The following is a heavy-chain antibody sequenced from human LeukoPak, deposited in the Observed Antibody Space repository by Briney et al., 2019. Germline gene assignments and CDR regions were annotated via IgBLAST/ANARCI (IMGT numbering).Heavy chain of an antibody. J-gene: IGHJ5*02. V-gene: IGHV3-23*01. CDR3: AKDQGFDP. CDR2: ISGSGGST. CDR1: GFSFSNYG. Sequence: GGSLRLSCAASGFSFSNYGMHWVRQAPGKGLEWVSAISGSGGSTYYADSVKGRFTISRDSSKNTLYLQMNSLRADDTAVYYCAKDQGFDPWGQGTLVTVSS.